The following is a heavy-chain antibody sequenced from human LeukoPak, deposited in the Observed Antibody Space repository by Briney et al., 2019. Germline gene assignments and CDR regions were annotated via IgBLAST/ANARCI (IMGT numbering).Heavy chain of an antibody. CDR1: GFTSSSYW. CDR3: ARVEPIDNYYDSSGSFDY. J-gene: IGHJ4*02. V-gene: IGHV3-74*01. CDR2: INSDGSSI. D-gene: IGHD3-22*01. Sequence: GGSLRLSCAASGFTSSSYWMHWVRQAPGKGLVWVSRINSDGSSINYADSVKGRFTISRDNAKNTLYLQMNSLRAEDTAVYYCARVEPIDNYYDSSGSFDYWGQGTLVTVSS.